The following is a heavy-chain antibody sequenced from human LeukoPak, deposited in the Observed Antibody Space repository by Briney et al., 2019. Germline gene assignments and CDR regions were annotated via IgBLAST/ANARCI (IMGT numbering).Heavy chain of an antibody. Sequence: GGTLRLSCAASGFTFSSYGMSWVRQAPGKGLEWVGFIRSKAYGGTTEYAASVKGRFTISRDDSKSIAYLQMNSLKTEDTAVYYCTVTVAEYWGQGILVTVSS. D-gene: IGHD6-19*01. V-gene: IGHV3-49*04. CDR3: TVTVAEY. J-gene: IGHJ4*02. CDR1: GFTFSSYG. CDR2: IRSKAYGGTT.